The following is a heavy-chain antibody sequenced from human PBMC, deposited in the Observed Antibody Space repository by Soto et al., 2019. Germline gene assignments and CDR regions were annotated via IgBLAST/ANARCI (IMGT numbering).Heavy chain of an antibody. CDR1: GGSVSSGSYY. CDR2: IYYSGST. V-gene: IGHV4-61*01. J-gene: IGHJ6*02. Sequence: TSETLSLTCTVSGGSVSSGSYYWSWIRQPPGKGLEWIGYIYYSGSTNYNPSLKSRVTISVDTSKNQFSLKLSSVTAADTAVYYCARDGQQLNMDVWGQGTTVTVSS. D-gene: IGHD6-13*01. CDR3: ARDGQQLNMDV.